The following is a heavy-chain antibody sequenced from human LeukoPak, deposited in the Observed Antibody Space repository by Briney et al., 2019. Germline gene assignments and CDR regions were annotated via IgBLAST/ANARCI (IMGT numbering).Heavy chain of an antibody. CDR2: IYTSGRT. J-gene: IGHJ5*02. Sequence: SETLSLTCTLSGDSIRNYYWSWIRQSAGKGMEWIGRIYTSGRTNYNPSLKSRVSMSIDTSKDQFSLKLRSVTAADTAMYYCTRERGTIGSSGPTWFDPWGQGTLVIVSS. V-gene: IGHV4-4*07. D-gene: IGHD1-14*01. CDR1: GDSIRNYY. CDR3: TRERGTIGSSGPTWFDP.